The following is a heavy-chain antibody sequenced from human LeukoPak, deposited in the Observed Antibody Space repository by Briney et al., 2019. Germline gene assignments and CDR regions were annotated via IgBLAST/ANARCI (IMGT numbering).Heavy chain of an antibody. CDR2: INPNSGGT. J-gene: IGHJ4*02. CDR3: ARDPGVRGVIIPGASDH. D-gene: IGHD3-10*01. V-gene: IGHV1-2*02. Sequence: ASVKVSCKASGYTFTGYYMHWVRQAPGQGLEWMGWINPNSGGTNYAQKFQGRVTMTRDTSISTAYMELSSLRSEDTAVYYCARDPGVRGVIIPGASDHWGQGTLVTVSS. CDR1: GYTFTGYY.